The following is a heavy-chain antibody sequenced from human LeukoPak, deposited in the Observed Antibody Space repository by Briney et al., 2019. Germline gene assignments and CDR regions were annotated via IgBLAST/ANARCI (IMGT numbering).Heavy chain of an antibody. CDR2: LYSGGSI. CDR1: GFTVSANH. Sequence: PGGSLRLSCAASGFTVSANHMSWVRQTPGEGLEWVSTLYSGGSIYYADYVKGRFTISRDNSKNTLYLQMNSLRVEDTAVYYCARGSRVTTRLDAFDIWGQGTMVTVSS. V-gene: IGHV3-53*01. CDR3: ARGSRVTTRLDAFDI. J-gene: IGHJ3*02. D-gene: IGHD4-17*01.